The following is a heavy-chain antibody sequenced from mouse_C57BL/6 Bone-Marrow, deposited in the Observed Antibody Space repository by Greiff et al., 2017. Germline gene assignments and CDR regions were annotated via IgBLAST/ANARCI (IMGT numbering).Heavy chain of an antibody. J-gene: IGHJ1*03. V-gene: IGHV1-55*01. D-gene: IGHD2-3*01. CDR2: IYPGSGST. Sequence: QVQLKQPGAELVKPGASVKMSCKASGYTFTSYWITWVKQRPGQGLEWIGDIYPGSGSTNYNEKFKSKATLTVDTSSSTAYMQLSRQTSEDSAVYYCARSGVTTYFDVWGTGTTVTVSS. CDR3: ARSGVTTYFDV. CDR1: GYTFTSYW.